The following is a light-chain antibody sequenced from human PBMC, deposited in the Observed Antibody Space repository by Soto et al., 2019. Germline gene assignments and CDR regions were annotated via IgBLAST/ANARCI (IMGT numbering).Light chain of an antibody. J-gene: IGKJ5*01. Sequence: EIVLTQTPLSLPVTPGEPASISCRSSQSLLDTDDGSTDLDWYLQKPGQSPQLLIYALSSRASGVPDRFSASGSGTEFTLRSSRVETEDVGVYYCRQHTDFPITFGQGTRLEIK. CDR1: QSLLDTDDGSTD. V-gene: IGKV2-40*01. CDR3: RQHTDFPIT. CDR2: ALS.